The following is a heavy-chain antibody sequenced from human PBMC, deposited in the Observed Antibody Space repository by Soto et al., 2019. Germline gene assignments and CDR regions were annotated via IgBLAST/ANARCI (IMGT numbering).Heavy chain of an antibody. D-gene: IGHD2-15*01. CDR2: IVVGSGNT. V-gene: IGHV1-58*01. CDR3: AAVFPHCGGTPPFFDY. CDR1: GFTCASAG. J-gene: IGHJ4*02. Sequence: SVEVSCKASGFTCASAGGKWVREARGQRLEWIGWIVVGSGNTNYAQKFQERVTITRDMSTSTAYMELSSLRSEDTAVYYRAAVFPHCGGTPPFFDYWGQGTRVTVSS.